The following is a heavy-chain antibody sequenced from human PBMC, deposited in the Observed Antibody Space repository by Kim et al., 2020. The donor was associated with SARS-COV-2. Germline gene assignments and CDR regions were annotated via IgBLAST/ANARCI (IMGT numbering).Heavy chain of an antibody. V-gene: IGHV4-34*01. Sequence: YNPTRKSRVNMSGDTTKNQCSRKVSAVTAADTAVYYCARGRIRIQPLFDYWGQGTLVTVSS. CDR3: ARGRIRIQPLFDY. J-gene: IGHJ4*02. D-gene: IGHD5-18*01.